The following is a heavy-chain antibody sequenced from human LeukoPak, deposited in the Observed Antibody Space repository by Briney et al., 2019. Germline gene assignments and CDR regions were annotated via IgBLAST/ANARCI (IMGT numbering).Heavy chain of an antibody. CDR1: GNYW. CDR3: VSFYETY. J-gene: IGHJ4*02. D-gene: IGHD2-2*01. CDR2: INSDGSWT. Sequence: GGSLRLSCAASGNYWMHWVRQAPGKGLVWVSHINSDGSWTSYADSVKGRFTVSKDNAKNTVYLQMNNLRAEDTAVYYCVSFYETYWGRGTLVTVSS. V-gene: IGHV3-74*01.